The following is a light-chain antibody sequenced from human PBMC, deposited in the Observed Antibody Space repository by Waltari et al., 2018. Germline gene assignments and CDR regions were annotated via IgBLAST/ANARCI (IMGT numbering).Light chain of an antibody. CDR1: PSNIGANY. V-gene: IGLV1-51*01. Sequence: HSVLTQPPSVSAAPGQKVPISCPGSPSNIGANYVSWYQHVPGTAPKLLIYDNNKGPSGIPDRFSGSKSGTSATLGITGLQTGDEADYYCATWDSSLNVYVFGSGTKVTVL. CDR2: DNN. CDR3: ATWDSSLNVYV. J-gene: IGLJ1*01.